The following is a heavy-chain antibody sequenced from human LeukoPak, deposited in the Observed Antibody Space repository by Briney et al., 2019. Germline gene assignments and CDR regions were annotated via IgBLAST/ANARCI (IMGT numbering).Heavy chain of an antibody. V-gene: IGHV4-34*01. Sequence: SETLSLTCAVYGGSFSGYYWSWIRQPPGKWLEWIGEINQSGSTSYHPSLKSRATISVDTSKNQFSLKLSSVTAADTAVYYCARGRGGRYYDILTGYYPDYYFDYWGQGTLVTVSS. CDR3: ARGRGGRYYDILTGYYPDYYFDY. D-gene: IGHD3-9*01. J-gene: IGHJ4*02. CDR2: INQSGST. CDR1: GGSFSGYY.